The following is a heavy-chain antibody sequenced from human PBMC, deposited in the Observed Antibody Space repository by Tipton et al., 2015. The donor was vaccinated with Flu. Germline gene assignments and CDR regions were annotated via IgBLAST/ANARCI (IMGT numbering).Heavy chain of an antibody. CDR2: INHSGST. CDR1: GYSISTGYY. CDR3: ARGLYVSGSYQRRYFDS. D-gene: IGHD3-10*01. J-gene: IGHJ4*02. V-gene: IGHV4-38-2*01. Sequence: TLSLTCVVSGYSISTGYYWGWIRQPPGKGLEWIGEINHSGSTNYNPSLKSRVTISVDTSKNQFSLKLSSVTAADTAVYYCARGLYVSGSYQRRYFDSWGQGTLVTVSS.